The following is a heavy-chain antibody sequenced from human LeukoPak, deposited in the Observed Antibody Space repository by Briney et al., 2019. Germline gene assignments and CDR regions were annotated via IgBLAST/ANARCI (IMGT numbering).Heavy chain of an antibody. CDR1: GFTFSTYA. CDR2: VSTSGRST. CDR3: ARDRYSSMWSVFEY. V-gene: IGHV3-23*01. Sequence: GGSLRLSCAASGFTFSTYAMSWVRQAPGKGLEWVSTVSTSGRSTYYADSVKGRFTISRDNSKNTLSLQMNSLRAEDTAVYYCARDRYSSMWSVFEYWGQGALVTVSS. J-gene: IGHJ4*02. D-gene: IGHD6-13*01.